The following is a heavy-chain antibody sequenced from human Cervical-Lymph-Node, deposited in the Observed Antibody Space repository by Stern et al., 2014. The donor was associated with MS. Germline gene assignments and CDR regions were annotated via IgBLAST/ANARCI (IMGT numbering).Heavy chain of an antibody. J-gene: IGHJ4*02. Sequence: EVQLVESGGGLVQPGRSLRLSCTASGFTFGDYAMSWFRQAPGKGLEWVGFIRTKRYDETTQYGASMKGRFTISRDDSRSIAYLQMSSLKSEDTAVYYCTRGRGTNSYHWGQGVLVTVSS. D-gene: IGHD2-2*01. CDR3: TRGRGTNSYH. CDR1: GFTFGDYA. CDR2: IRTKRYDETT. V-gene: IGHV3-49*03.